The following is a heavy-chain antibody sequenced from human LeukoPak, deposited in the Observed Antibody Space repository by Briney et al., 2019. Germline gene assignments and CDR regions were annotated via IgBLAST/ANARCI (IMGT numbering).Heavy chain of an antibody. CDR3: ARGGVVVPAAMGSNWFDP. D-gene: IGHD2-2*01. Sequence: PSETLSLTCAVYGGSFSGYYWSWIRQPPGKGLEWIGETNHSGSTNYNPSLKSRVTISVDTSKNQFSLKLSSVTAADTAVYYCARGGVVVPAAMGSNWFDPWGQGTLVTVSS. CDR1: GGSFSGYY. J-gene: IGHJ5*02. V-gene: IGHV4-34*01. CDR2: TNHSGST.